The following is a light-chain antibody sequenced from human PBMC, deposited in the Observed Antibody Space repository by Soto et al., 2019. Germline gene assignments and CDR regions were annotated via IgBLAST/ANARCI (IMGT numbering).Light chain of an antibody. Sequence: QCPAYLYVSQGGRATLSCRASQSVGTNLAWYQQRPGQAPRLLIYGASTRATGIPARFSGSGSGTEFTLTIRSLQSEDFAVYYCQQYTTRPPINFGQGTRLEIK. CDR1: QSVGTN. CDR2: GAS. J-gene: IGKJ5*01. CDR3: QQYTTRPPIN. V-gene: IGKV3-15*01.